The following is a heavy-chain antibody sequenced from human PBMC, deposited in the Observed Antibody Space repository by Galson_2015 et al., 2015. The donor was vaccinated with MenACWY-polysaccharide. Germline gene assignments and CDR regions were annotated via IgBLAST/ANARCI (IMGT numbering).Heavy chain of an antibody. CDR3: ARQGRRQRVHGDAFDT. CDR2: ISAYNGNT. J-gene: IGHJ3*02. D-gene: IGHD6-13*01. CDR1: GYTFNTYG. Sequence: SVKVSCKAFGYTFNTYGVSWLRQAPGQGLEWMGWISAYNGNTNYAQKFQGRVTMTTEKSTSTAYMELRSLRSDDTAMYYCARQGRRQRVHGDAFDTWGQGTMGAVSA. V-gene: IGHV1-18*01.